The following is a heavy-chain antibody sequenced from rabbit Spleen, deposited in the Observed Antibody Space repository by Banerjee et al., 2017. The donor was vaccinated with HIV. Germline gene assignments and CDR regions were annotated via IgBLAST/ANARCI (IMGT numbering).Heavy chain of an antibody. Sequence: QEHLKESGGGLVQPGGSLKLSCTASGFSFSSRYYMCWVRQAPGKGLEWIACINTGSSGSTNYASWAKGRFTISKTSSTTVTLQMTSLTAADTATYFCARETSGGWGVVLYYFRLWGLGTLVTVS. CDR1: GFSFSSRYY. CDR3: ARETSGGWGVVLYYFRL. CDR2: INTGSSGST. D-gene: IGHD4-1*01. J-gene: IGHJ4*01. V-gene: IGHV1S45*01.